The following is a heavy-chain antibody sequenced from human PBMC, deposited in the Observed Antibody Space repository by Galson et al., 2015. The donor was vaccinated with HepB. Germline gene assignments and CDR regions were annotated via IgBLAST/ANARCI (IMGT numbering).Heavy chain of an antibody. CDR2: IKQDGSEK. CDR1: GFTFSSYW. D-gene: IGHD6-13*01. V-gene: IGHV3-7*03. Sequence: SLRLSCAASGFTFSSYWMNWVRQAPGKGLEWVANIKQDGSEKYYVDSVKGRFTISRDNAKNSLYLQMNSLRAEDTAVYYCATDEEGPTTGIAAAGTRFNWFDPWGQGTLVTVSS. CDR3: ATDEEGPTTGIAAAGTRFNWFDP. J-gene: IGHJ5*02.